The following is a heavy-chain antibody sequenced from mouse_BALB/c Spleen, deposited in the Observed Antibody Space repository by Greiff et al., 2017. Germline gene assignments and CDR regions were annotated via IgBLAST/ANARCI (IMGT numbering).Heavy chain of an antibody. CDR3: ARPRNYYGSSYDYFDY. V-gene: IGHV1S56*01. CDR2: IYPGNVNT. D-gene: IGHD1-1*01. CDR1: GYTFTSYY. J-gene: IGHJ2*01. Sequence: VKLQQSGPELVKPGASVRISCKASGYTFTSYYIHWVKQRPGQGLEWIGWIYPGNVNTKYNEKFKGKATLTADKSSSTAYMQLSSLTSEDSAVYFCARPRNYYGSSYDYFDYWGQGTTLTVSS.